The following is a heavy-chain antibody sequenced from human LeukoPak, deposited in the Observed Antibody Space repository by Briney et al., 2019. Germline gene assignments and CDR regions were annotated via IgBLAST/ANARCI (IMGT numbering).Heavy chain of an antibody. CDR1: GSTFSSYS. CDR3: ARDGGTTIFPLYMDV. Sequence: GGSLRLSCAASGSTFSSYSMNWVRQAPGKGLEWVSSISSSSSYIYYADSVKGRFTISRDNAMNSLYLQMNSLRAEDTDVYYCARDGGTTIFPLYMDVWGKGTTVTVSS. D-gene: IGHD3-9*01. CDR2: ISSSSSYI. V-gene: IGHV3-21*01. J-gene: IGHJ6*03.